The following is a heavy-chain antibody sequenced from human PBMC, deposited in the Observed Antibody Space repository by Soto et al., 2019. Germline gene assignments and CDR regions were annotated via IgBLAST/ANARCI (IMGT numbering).Heavy chain of an antibody. J-gene: IGHJ6*02. CDR1: GGSISSSNW. V-gene: IGHV4-4*02. CDR2: IYHSGST. CDR3: ARDGEQLYYYYGMDV. D-gene: IGHD6-13*01. Sequence: QVQLQESGPGLVKPSGTLSLTCAVSGGSISSSNWWSWVRQPPGKGLEWIGEIYHSGSTNYNPSLKSRITISVDKSKNQFSMKLSSVTAADTAVYYCARDGEQLYYYYGMDVWGQGTTVTVSS.